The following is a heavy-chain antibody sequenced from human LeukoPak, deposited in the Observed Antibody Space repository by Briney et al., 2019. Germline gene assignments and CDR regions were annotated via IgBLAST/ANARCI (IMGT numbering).Heavy chain of an antibody. J-gene: IGHJ4*02. CDR2: ISGSGGST. CDR3: AKCGYSYGYFDY. Sequence: GGSLRLSCAASGFTFSSYAMSWVRQAPGKGLEWVSAISGSGGSTYYADSVKGRFTISRDNSKNTLYLQMNSLRAGDTAVYYCAKCGYSYGYFDYWGQGTLVTVSS. CDR1: GFTFSSYA. V-gene: IGHV3-23*01. D-gene: IGHD5-18*01.